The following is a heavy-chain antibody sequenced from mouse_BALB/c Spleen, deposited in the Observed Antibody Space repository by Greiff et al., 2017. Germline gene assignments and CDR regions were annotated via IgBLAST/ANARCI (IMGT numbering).Heavy chain of an antibody. CDR3: ARGGDYGNY. V-gene: IGHV5-6-5*01. CDR1: GFTFSSYA. D-gene: IGHD2-1*01. Sequence: EVQGVESGGDLVKPGGSLKLSCAASGFTFSSYAMSWVRQTPEKRLEWVASISSGGSTYYPDSVKGRFTISRDNARNILYLQMSSLRSEDTAMYYCARGGDYGNYWGQGTTLTVSS. CDR2: ISSGGST. J-gene: IGHJ2*01.